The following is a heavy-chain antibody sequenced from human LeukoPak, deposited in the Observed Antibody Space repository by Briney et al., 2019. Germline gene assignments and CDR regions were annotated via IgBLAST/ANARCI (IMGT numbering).Heavy chain of an antibody. CDR2: INPSGGST. Sequence: GASVKVSCKASGYTSTSYYMHWVRQAPGQGLEWMGIINPSGGSTSCAQKFQGRVTMTRDMSTSTVYMELSSLRSEDTAVYYCARGPRGGCSGGSCYWDNDAFDIWGQGTMVTVSS. J-gene: IGHJ3*02. CDR3: ARGPRGGCSGGSCYWDNDAFDI. D-gene: IGHD2-15*01. CDR1: GYTSTSYY. V-gene: IGHV1-46*01.